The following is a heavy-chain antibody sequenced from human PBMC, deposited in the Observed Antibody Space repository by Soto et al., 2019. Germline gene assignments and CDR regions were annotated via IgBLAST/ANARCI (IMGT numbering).Heavy chain of an antibody. CDR3: GYGSGSYYSHADY. J-gene: IGHJ4*02. D-gene: IGHD3-10*01. CDR1: GGSISSSSYY. Sequence: SETLSLTCTVSGGSISSSSYYWGWIRQPPGKGLEWIGSIYYSGSTYYNPSLKSRVTISVDTSKNQFSLKLSSVTAADTAVYYCGYGSGSYYSHADYWGQGTLVTVSS. CDR2: IYYSGST. V-gene: IGHV4-39*01.